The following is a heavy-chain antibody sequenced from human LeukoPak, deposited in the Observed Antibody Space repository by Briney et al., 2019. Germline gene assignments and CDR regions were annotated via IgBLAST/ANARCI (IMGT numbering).Heavy chain of an antibody. J-gene: IGHJ6*02. CDR1: GYTVTGYY. V-gene: IGHV1-2*02. D-gene: IGHD2-15*01. CDR2: INPNSGGT. CDR3: AREVVVAARSLYGMDV. Sequence: ASVKVSCKASGYTVTGYYMHWVRQAPGQGLEWMGWINPNSGGTNYAQKFPSRVTMTRDTSISTAYMELSRLRSDDTAVYYCAREVVVAARSLYGMDVWGQGTTVPVSS.